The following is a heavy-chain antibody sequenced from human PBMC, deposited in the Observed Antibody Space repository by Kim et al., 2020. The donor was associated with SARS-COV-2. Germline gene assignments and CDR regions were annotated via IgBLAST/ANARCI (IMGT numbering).Heavy chain of an antibody. CDR2: IYIGGNT. CDR1: GFSVSGNY. V-gene: IGHV3-66*01. J-gene: IGHJ4*02. Sequence: GGSLRLSCADSGFSVSGNYMSWVRQSARKGLEWVAVIYIGGNTFYADSVKGRFTISRDNSKNTLYLQMSSLRAEDTAVYYCARTGTLGFGAGTYSPPNSWGQGTLVTVSS. CDR3: ARTGTLGFGAGTYSPPNS. D-gene: IGHD3-10*01.